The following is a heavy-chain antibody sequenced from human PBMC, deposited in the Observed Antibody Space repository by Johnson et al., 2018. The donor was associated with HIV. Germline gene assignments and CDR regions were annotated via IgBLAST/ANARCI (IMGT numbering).Heavy chain of an antibody. CDR2: ICCDGNNK. D-gene: IGHD5-18*01. CDR1: GCTLRSYG. J-gene: IGHJ3*02. V-gene: IGHV3-30*18. CDR3: AKSRGGYSYGYDAFDI. Sequence: QVQLVESGGGVVQPGRSLRLSCAASGCTLRSYGMHRVRQAPGKGLEWVAVICCDGNNKNYADSVKGRFTISRDNSKNTLYLQMNSLRAEDTAVYYCAKSRGGYSYGYDAFDIWGQGTMVTVSS.